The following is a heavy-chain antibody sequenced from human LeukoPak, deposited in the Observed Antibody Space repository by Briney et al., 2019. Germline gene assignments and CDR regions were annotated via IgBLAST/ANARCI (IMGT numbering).Heavy chain of an antibody. V-gene: IGHV1-69*13. Sequence: GASVKVSCKASGYTFTSYAISWVRQAPGQGLEWMGGIIPIFGTANYAQKFQGRVTITADESTSTAYMELSSLRSEDTAVYYCARIEYYYDSSGYYYGREYFDYWGQGTLVTVSS. J-gene: IGHJ4*02. CDR3: ARIEYYYDSSGYYYGREYFDY. CDR2: IIPIFGTA. D-gene: IGHD3-22*01. CDR1: GYTFTSYA.